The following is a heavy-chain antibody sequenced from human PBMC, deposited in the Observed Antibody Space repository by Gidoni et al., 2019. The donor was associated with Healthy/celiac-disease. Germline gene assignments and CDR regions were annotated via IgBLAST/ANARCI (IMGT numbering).Heavy chain of an antibody. CDR3: ARGLSVTTWAIAFDI. CDR1: GYTFTGYY. V-gene: IGHV1-2*02. D-gene: IGHD4-17*01. Sequence: QVQLVPSGAEVKKPGASVKVSCKASGYTFTGYYMHWVRQAPGQGLEWMGWINPNSGGTNYAQKFQGRVTMTRDTSISTAYMELSRLRSDDTAVYYCARGLSVTTWAIAFDIWGQGTMVTVSS. J-gene: IGHJ3*02. CDR2: INPNSGGT.